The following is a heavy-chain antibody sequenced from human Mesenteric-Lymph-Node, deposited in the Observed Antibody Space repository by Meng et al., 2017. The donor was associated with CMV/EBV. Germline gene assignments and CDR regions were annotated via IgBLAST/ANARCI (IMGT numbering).Heavy chain of an antibody. CDR3: ARVVSRLYGDYVYYFDP. CDR2: INPINGDT. CDR1: FTFTGYY. V-gene: IGHV1-2*02. J-gene: IGHJ4*02. Sequence: FTFTGYYLYWVRQAPGQGLQWMGWINPINGDTNYAQRFQNRVTLTRDTSISTAFMELNGLTSDDTAIYYCARVVSRLYGDYVYYFDPWGQGTLVTVSS. D-gene: IGHD3-16*01.